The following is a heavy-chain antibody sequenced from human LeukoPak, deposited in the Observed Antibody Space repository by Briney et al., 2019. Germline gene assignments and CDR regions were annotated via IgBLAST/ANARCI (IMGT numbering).Heavy chain of an antibody. CDR2: IDHRGTA. CDR3: AVGITILGVAASFDS. J-gene: IGHJ4*02. D-gene: IGHD3-3*01. CDR1: GASYNAYY. Sequence: SETLSLTCAVYGASYNAYYWSWIRQPPGKGLEWSGDIDHRGTATYNPSLKSRLTISADASKNQFSLKLNSVTDADTAVYYCAVGITILGVAASFDSWGQGNLVIVSS. V-gene: IGHV4-34*01.